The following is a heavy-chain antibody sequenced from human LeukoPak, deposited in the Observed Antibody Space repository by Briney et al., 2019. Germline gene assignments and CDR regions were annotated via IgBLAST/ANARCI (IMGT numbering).Heavy chain of an antibody. CDR3: AKTEWELLLPYFDY. CDR2: ISGSGGST. Sequence: SGGSLRLSCAASGFTFSGYAMSCVRQAPGKGLEWVSAISGSGGSTYYADSVKGRFTISRDNSKNTLYLQMNSLRAEDTAVYYCAKTEWELLLPYFDYWGQGTLVTVSS. V-gene: IGHV3-23*01. D-gene: IGHD1-26*01. J-gene: IGHJ4*02. CDR1: GFTFSGYA.